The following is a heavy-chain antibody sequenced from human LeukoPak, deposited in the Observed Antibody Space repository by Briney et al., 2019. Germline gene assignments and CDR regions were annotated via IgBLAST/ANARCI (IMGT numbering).Heavy chain of an antibody. CDR2: IYYSGST. Sequence: SETLSLTCTVSGGSISGYYWSWIRQFPGKGPEWIGYIYYSGSTNYNPSLKSRVTISVDTSKNQFSLKLSSVTAADTAVYYCARIYYDSSGHYYGMDVWGQGTTVTVSS. CDR1: GGSISGYY. CDR3: ARIYYDSSGHYYGMDV. J-gene: IGHJ6*02. D-gene: IGHD3-22*01. V-gene: IGHV4-59*08.